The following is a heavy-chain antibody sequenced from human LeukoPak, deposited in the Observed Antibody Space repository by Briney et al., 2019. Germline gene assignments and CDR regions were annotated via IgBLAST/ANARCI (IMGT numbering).Heavy chain of an antibody. CDR3: ARGGAPGYSSGRIDY. CDR1: GFTFSSNY. CDR2: IYSGGNK. J-gene: IGHJ4*02. Sequence: QTGGSLRLSCVASGFTFSSNYMSWVRQAPGKGLEWVSVIYSGGNKYYSDSVKGGFTISRHNYEKTLYLKRNSLRVEDTAVYFCARGGAPGYSSGRIDYWGQGTRVTAPS. V-gene: IGHV3-53*04. D-gene: IGHD6-19*01.